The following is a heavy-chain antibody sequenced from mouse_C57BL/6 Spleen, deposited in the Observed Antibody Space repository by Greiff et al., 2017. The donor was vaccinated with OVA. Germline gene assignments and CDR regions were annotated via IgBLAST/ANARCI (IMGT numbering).Heavy chain of an antibody. CDR1: GYTFTGYW. CDR2: ILPGSGST. Sequence: QVQLQQSGAELMKPGASVKLSCKATGYTFTGYWIEWVKQRPGHGLEWIGEILPGSGSTNYNEKFKGKATFTAATSSNTAYMQLSSLTTEDSAIYYWARGGDYYGSSYWYFDVWGTGTTVTVSS. D-gene: IGHD1-1*01. V-gene: IGHV1-9*01. J-gene: IGHJ1*03. CDR3: ARGGDYYGSSYWYFDV.